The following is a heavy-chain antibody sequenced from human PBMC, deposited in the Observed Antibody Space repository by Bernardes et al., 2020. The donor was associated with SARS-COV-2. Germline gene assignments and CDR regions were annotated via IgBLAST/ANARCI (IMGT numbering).Heavy chain of an antibody. CDR1: GGSIRSYY. D-gene: IGHD2-2*02. V-gene: IGHV4-59*01. J-gene: IGHJ2*01. CDR3: ARVFLGYCSSTSCYKWYFDL. CDR2: IYYSGST. Sequence: SETLSLTCTVSGGSIRSYYWSWIRQPPGKGLEWIGYIYYSGSTNYNPSLKSRVTISVDTSKNQFSLKLSSVTAADTAVYYCARVFLGYCSSTSCYKWYFDLWGRGTLLTGSS.